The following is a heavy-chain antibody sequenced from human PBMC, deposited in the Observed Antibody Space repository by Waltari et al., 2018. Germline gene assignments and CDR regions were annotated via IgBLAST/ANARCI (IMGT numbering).Heavy chain of an antibody. CDR3: ALVRVVNAFDI. V-gene: IGHV4-61*09. CDR2: IYTSGCA. Sequence: QVQLQESGPGLVKPLQTLSLTCTVSGVSMRSGEYYWSWIRQPAGKGLGWIGYIYTSGCATYNPSLKSRVSMSIDTFKNQFSLNLKSVTAADTAVYYCALVRVVNAFDIWGQGTMVTVSS. CDR1: GVSMRSGEYY. D-gene: IGHD3-3*01. J-gene: IGHJ3*02.